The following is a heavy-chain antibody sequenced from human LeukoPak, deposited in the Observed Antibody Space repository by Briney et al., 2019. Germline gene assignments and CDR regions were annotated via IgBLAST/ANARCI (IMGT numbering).Heavy chain of an antibody. CDR3: ARTFSGYHSHYYYYMDV. CDR1: GYSFTSYW. Sequence: GESLKISCKGSGYSFTSYWIGWVRQMPGKGLEWMGIIYPGDSDTRYSPSFQGQVTISADKSISTAYLQWSSLKASDTAMYYCARTFSGYHSHYYYYMDVWGKGTTVTVSS. V-gene: IGHV5-51*01. J-gene: IGHJ6*03. CDR2: IYPGDSDT. D-gene: IGHD5-12*01.